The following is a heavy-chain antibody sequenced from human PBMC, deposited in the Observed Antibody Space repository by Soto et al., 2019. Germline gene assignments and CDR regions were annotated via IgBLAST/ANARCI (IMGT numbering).Heavy chain of an antibody. J-gene: IGHJ5*02. D-gene: IGHD4-4*01. CDR3: AKDPAHYSNFANWFDP. CDR1: GFTFSSFA. CDR2: ISGSDGT. V-gene: IGHV3-23*01. Sequence: PGGSLRLSCAASGFTFSSFAMNWVRQAPGKGLEWVSFISGSDGTYYADSVKGRFTISRDNSKNTLYLQMNSLRAEDTAVYYCAKDPAHYSNFANWFDPWGQGTQVTVSS.